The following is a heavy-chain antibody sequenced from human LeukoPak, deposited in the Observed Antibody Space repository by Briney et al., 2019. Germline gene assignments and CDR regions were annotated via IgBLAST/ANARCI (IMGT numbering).Heavy chain of an antibody. CDR1: GYTFTSYY. J-gene: IGHJ4*02. Sequence: ASVKVSCKASGYTFTSYYMHWVRQAPGQGLEWMGISNPSGGSTSYAQKFQGRVTMTRDTSTSTVYMELSSLRSEDTAVYYCARALTPTYYYDCSGYYFDYWGQGTLVTVSS. V-gene: IGHV1-46*01. CDR3: ARALTPTYYYDCSGYYFDY. CDR2: SNPSGGST. D-gene: IGHD3-22*01.